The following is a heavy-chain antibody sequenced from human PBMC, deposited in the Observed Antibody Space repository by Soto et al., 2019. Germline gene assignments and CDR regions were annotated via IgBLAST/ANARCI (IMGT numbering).Heavy chain of an antibody. D-gene: IGHD6-6*01. CDR2: NYYSGIT. CDR1: GGSISSGGYY. J-gene: IGHJ6*02. V-gene: IGHV4-31*03. CDR3: ARGSSIAGLYYGMDV. Sequence: QVQLQESGPGLVKPSQTLSLTCTVSGGSISSGGYYWTWIRQHPGKGLEWIGYNYYSGITYYNPSLQSRDTLSLDTFKNPFSLRLSSVTAADTAVYYCARGSSIAGLYYGMDVWGQGTTVTVCS.